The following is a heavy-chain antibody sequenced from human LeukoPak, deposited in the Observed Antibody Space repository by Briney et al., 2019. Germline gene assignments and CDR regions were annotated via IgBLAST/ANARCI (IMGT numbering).Heavy chain of an antibody. D-gene: IGHD3-16*02. J-gene: IGHJ4*02. CDR1: GGSISSSSYY. CDR2: IYYSGST. CDR3: ARHAFPDDYAWGSYRSDY. Sequence: SETLSLTCTVSGGSISSSSYYWGWIRQPPGKWLEWIGSIYYSGSTYYNPSLKSRVTISVDTSKNQFSLKLSSVTAADTAVYYCARHAFPDDYAWGSYRSDYWGQGTLVTVSS. V-gene: IGHV4-39*01.